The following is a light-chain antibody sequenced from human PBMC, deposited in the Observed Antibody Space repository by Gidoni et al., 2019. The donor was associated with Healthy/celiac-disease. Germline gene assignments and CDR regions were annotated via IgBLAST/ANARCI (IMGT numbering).Light chain of an antibody. CDR1: QSISSY. Sequence: IQLTQSPSSLSASVGDRVTITCRASQSISSYLNWYQQKPGKAPKLLIYAASSLQRGVPSRFSGSGSGTDFTLTISSLQPEDFATYYCQQSYSTLWTFGQGTKVEIK. J-gene: IGKJ1*01. CDR3: QQSYSTLWT. CDR2: AAS. V-gene: IGKV1-39*01.